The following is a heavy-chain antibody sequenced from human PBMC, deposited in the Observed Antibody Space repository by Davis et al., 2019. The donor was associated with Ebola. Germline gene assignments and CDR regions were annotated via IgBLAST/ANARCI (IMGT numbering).Heavy chain of an antibody. CDR2: ISYDGKDK. CDR1: GFAFRTYS. Sequence: GESLKISCAASGFAFRTYSMHWVRQAPGKGLEWVAIISYDGKDKFYADSVRGRFTISRDNSKNTLYLQMSSLRAEDTALYYCARGGIFDYWGQGTLVTVSS. V-gene: IGHV3-30*04. CDR3: ARGGIFDY. J-gene: IGHJ4*02.